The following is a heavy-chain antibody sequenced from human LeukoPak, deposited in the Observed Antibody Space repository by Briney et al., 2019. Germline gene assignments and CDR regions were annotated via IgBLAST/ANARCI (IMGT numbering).Heavy chain of an antibody. CDR2: IGGGPGNT. Sequence: PGGSLRLSCAASGFSFSSYAMSWVRQAPGEGLEWVSVIGGGPGNTYYTDSVKGRFTISRDNSKNTLYLHLNSLRAEDTAVYYCAKGKGPTANWYFDVWGRGTLVTVSS. CDR3: AKGKGPTANWYFDV. D-gene: IGHD2-21*02. CDR1: GFSFSSYA. V-gene: IGHV3-23*01. J-gene: IGHJ2*01.